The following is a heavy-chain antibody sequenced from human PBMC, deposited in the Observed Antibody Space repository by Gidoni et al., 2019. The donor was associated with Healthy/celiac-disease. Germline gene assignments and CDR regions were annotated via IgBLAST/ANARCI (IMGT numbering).Heavy chain of an antibody. CDR3: ARGRHNDAFDI. CDR2: IYHSGST. Sequence: QVQLQESGPGLVKPSETLSLTCTVSGYSISSGYYWGWIRQPPGKGLEWIGRIYHSGSTYYNPSLKSRVTISVDTSKNQFSLKLSSVTAADTAVYYCARGRHNDAFDIWGQGTMVTVSS. V-gene: IGHV4-38-2*02. J-gene: IGHJ3*02. CDR1: GYSISSGYY.